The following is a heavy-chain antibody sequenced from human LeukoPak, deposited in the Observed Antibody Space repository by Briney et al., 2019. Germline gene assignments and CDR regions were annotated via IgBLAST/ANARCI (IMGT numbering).Heavy chain of an antibody. D-gene: IGHD1-1*01. Sequence: PGGSLTLSCGASGFIFTEYGMYWVRQAPGKGLEWVAFVRKDATEKKYADSVEGRFTISRDDSENTVYLKMNNLRVDDTAVYYCAKRSGPNSGPFDSWGQGTPVIVSS. CDR2: VRKDATEK. CDR3: AKRSGPNSGPFDS. V-gene: IGHV3-30*02. J-gene: IGHJ4*02. CDR1: GFIFTEYG.